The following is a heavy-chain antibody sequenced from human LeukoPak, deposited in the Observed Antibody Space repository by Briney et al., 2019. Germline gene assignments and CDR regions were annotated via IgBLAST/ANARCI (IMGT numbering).Heavy chain of an antibody. V-gene: IGHV1-2*02. CDR3: ARGPYDLWDYYYGMDV. J-gene: IGHJ6*02. CDR2: INPNSGGT. D-gene: IGHD3/OR15-3a*01. Sequence: ASVKVSFKASGYTFTGYYMHWVRQAPGQGLEWMGWINPNSGGTNYAQKFQGRVTMTRDTSISTAYMELSRLRSDDTAVYYCARGPYDLWDYYYGMDVWGQGTTVTVSS. CDR1: GYTFTGYY.